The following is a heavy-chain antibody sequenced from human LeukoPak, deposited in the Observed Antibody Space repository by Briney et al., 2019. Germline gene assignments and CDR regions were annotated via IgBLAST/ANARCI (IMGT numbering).Heavy chain of an antibody. V-gene: IGHV3-7*01. J-gene: IGHJ4*02. CDR3: ARDILTGTRDY. CDR2: IKQDGSEK. CDR1: GFTFSSYW. Sequence: GGSLRLSCAASGFTFSSYWMSWVRQAPGKGREWVANIKQDGSEKYYVDSVKGRFTISRDNAKNSLYLQMNSLRAEDTAVYYCARDILTGTRDYWGQGTLVTVSS. D-gene: IGHD3-9*01.